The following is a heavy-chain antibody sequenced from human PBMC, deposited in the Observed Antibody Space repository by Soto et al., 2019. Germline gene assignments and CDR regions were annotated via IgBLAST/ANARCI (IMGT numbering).Heavy chain of an antibody. CDR3: ARGGTLVRGLIHTSYFDY. J-gene: IGHJ4*02. V-gene: IGHV4-31*03. CDR1: GGSISSGGYY. D-gene: IGHD3-10*01. CDR2: IYYSGST. Sequence: SETLSLTCTVSGGSISSGGYYWSWIRQHPGKGLEWIGYIYYSGSTYYNPSLKSRVTISVDTSKNQFSLKLSSVTAADTAVYYCARGGTLVRGLIHTSYFDYWGQAALVPVSS.